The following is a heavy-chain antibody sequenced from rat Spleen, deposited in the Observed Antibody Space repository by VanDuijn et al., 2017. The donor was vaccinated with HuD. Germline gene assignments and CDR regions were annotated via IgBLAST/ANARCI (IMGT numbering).Heavy chain of an antibody. V-gene: IGHV5S13*01. D-gene: IGHD1-1*01. CDR2: ISTGGGNT. CDR3: ARRFYSGDNWYFDF. Sequence: EVQLVESGGGLVQPGRSMKLSCVASGFTFSTYWMYWVRQAPGKGLEWVSSISTGGGNTYYRDSVKGRFTISRDNAKNTQYLQMDSLRSEDTATYYCARRFYSGDNWYFDFWGPGTMVTVSS. CDR1: GFTFSTYW. J-gene: IGHJ1*01.